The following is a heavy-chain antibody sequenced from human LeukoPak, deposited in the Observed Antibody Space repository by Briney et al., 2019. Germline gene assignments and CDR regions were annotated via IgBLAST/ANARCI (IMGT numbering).Heavy chain of an antibody. J-gene: IGHJ5*02. V-gene: IGHV3-30-3*01. CDR1: GFTFSRYA. Sequence: PGGSLRLSCAASGFTFSRYAMHWVRRAPGKGLEWVAVISYDGSNKYYADSVKGRFTISRDNSKNTLYLQMNSLRAEDTAVHYCARDRTGYYGSGSYYMGWFDPWGQGTLVTVSS. CDR2: ISYDGSNK. D-gene: IGHD3-10*01. CDR3: ARDRTGYYGSGSYYMGWFDP.